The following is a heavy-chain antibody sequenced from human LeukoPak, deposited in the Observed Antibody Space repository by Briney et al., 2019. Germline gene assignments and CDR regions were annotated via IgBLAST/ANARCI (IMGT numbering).Heavy chain of an antibody. CDR2: IWHDGSRK. Sequence: LPGGSLRLSCAASGFTLGNYGMPGARQPQARGREWVAAIWHDGSRKYYAESVKGRFTISRDNARNTVYVQMDSLRAEDTAVYYCARDEGDSSGYYPGLWGQGTLVTVSS. V-gene: IGHV3-33*01. D-gene: IGHD3-22*01. CDR1: GFTLGNYG. CDR3: ARDEGDSSGYYPGL. J-gene: IGHJ1*01.